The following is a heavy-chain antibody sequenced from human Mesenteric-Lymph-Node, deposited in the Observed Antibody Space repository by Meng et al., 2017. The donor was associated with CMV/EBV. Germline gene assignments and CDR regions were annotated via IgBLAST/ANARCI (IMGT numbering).Heavy chain of an antibody. J-gene: IGHJ4*02. CDR3: ARDPYTAMVTSY. CDR1: GFTVSSNY. D-gene: IGHD5-18*01. V-gene: IGHV3-66*02. Sequence: GGSLRLSCAASGFTVSSNYMSWVRQAPGKGLEWVSVIYGGGSTYYADSVKGRFTISRDNSKNTLYLQMNSLRAEDTAVYYCARDPYTAMVTSYWGQGTLVTVSS. CDR2: IYGGGST.